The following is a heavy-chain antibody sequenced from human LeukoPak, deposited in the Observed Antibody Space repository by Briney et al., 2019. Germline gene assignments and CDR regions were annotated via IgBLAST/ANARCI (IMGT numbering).Heavy chain of an antibody. D-gene: IGHD5-12*01. V-gene: IGHV4-59*01. J-gene: IGHJ4*02. CDR2: IYYSVIT. CDR3: ARLVYSGYDYVRLSPPFLDY. CDR1: GGSISSYY. Sequence: SETLSLTCTVSGGSISSYYWSWIREPPGKGLEWIGYIYYSVITNYNPSLKSRVTISVDTSKNQFSLKLSCVTAADTAVYYCARLVYSGYDYVRLSPPFLDYWGQGTLVTVSS.